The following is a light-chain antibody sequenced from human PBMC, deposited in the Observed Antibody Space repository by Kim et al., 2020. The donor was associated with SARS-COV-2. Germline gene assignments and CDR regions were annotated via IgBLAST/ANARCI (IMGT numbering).Light chain of an antibody. V-gene: IGLV3-1*01. CDR1: KLGDKY. J-gene: IGLJ1*01. CDR2: QDS. CDR3: QAWDSSRGV. Sequence: SYELTQPPSVSVSPGQTASITCSGDKLGDKYACWYQQKPGQSPVLVIYQDSKRPSGILERFSGSNSGNTATLTISGTQAMDEADYYCQAWDSSRGVFGTGTKVTVL.